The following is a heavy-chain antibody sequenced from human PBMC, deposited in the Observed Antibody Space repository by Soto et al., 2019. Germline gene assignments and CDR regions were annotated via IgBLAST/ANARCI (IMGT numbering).Heavy chain of an antibody. Sequence: ASVKVSCKASGYTFTSYGISWVRQAPGQGLEWMGGIIPIFGTANYAQKFQGRVTITADESTSTAYMELSSLRSEDTAVYYCARGYSSGYYGYYYGKDVWGQGTTVTVSS. J-gene: IGHJ6*02. CDR3: ARGYSSGYYGYYYGKDV. CDR1: GYTFTSYG. D-gene: IGHD3-22*01. CDR2: IIPIFGTA. V-gene: IGHV1-69*13.